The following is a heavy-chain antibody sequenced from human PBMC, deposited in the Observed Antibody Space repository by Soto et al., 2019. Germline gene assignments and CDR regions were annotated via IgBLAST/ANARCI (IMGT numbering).Heavy chain of an antibody. Sequence: QVQLQQWGAGLFKPSETLSLTCAVYGGSFSGYYWSWIRQPPGKGLEWIGEINHSGSTNYNPSLKSRVTISVDTSKNQFSLKLSSVTAADTAVYYCARAYCSGGSCYLYYFDYWGQGTLVTVSS. J-gene: IGHJ4*02. V-gene: IGHV4-34*01. D-gene: IGHD2-15*01. CDR1: GGSFSGYY. CDR2: INHSGST. CDR3: ARAYCSGGSCYLYYFDY.